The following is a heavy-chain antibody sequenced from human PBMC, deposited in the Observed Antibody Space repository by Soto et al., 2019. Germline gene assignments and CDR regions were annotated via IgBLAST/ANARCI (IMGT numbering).Heavy chain of an antibody. D-gene: IGHD4-17*01. V-gene: IGHV3-23*01. CDR1: RFTFSSYA. CDR3: AKNSENFGDSKYDY. CDR2: ISGNGGNT. J-gene: IGHJ4*02. Sequence: GGSLRLSCAASRFTFSSYAMSWVRQAPGKGLEWVSSISGNGGNTYYADSVKDRFTISRDNSKNMLYLQMNSLRAEDTAVYYCAKNSENFGDSKYDYWGQGTLVTVSS.